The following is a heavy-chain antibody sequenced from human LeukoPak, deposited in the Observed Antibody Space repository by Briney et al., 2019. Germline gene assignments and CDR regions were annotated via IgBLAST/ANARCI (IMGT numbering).Heavy chain of an antibody. D-gene: IGHD6-19*01. V-gene: IGHV3-30*02. CDR3: AKARTPYSSGWYSLYYMDV. CDR1: GFSFRTYG. Sequence: GGSLRLSCAASGFSFRTYGMHWVRQAPGKGLEWVAFIRYDGSNTFYADSVKGRFTISRDNSKNTLYLQMNSLRAEDTAVYYCAKARTPYSSGWYSLYYMDVWGKGTTVTVSS. J-gene: IGHJ6*03. CDR2: IRYDGSNT.